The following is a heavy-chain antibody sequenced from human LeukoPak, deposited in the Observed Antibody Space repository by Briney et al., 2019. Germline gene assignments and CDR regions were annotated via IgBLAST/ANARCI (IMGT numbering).Heavy chain of an antibody. D-gene: IGHD3-22*01. J-gene: IGHJ4*02. CDR1: GFTFSSYR. CDR2: ISSSGSTI. CDR3: ARVGHYYDSSGYSY. V-gene: IGHV3-48*04. Sequence: GGSLRLSCAASGFTFSSYRMHWVRQAQGKGREWVSYISSSGSTIYYADSVKGRFTISRDNAKNSLYLQMNSLRAEDTAVYYCARVGHYYDSSGYSYWGQGTLVTVSS.